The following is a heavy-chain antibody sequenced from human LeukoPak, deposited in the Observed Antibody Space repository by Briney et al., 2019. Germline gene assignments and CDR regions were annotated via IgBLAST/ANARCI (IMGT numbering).Heavy chain of an antibody. CDR2: IYPGDSDT. CDR3: ARFPYSSSLHFGS. D-gene: IGHD6-13*01. J-gene: IGHJ4*02. CDR1: GYSFTNYW. Sequence: GESLKISCRGSGYSFTNYWIGWVRQMPGKGLEWMGIIYPGDSDTRYSPSFQGQVTISADKSISTAYLQWSSLKASDTAMYYCARFPYSSSLHFGSWGQGTLVTVSS. V-gene: IGHV5-51*01.